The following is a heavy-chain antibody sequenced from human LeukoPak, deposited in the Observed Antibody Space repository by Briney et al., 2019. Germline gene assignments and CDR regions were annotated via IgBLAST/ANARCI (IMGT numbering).Heavy chain of an antibody. J-gene: IGHJ6*03. CDR3: ARAACSGYDLFYYYYYMDV. CDR1: GFTFSSYE. Sequence: GGSLRLSCAASGFTFSSYEMNWVRQAPGKGLEWVSYISSSGSTIYYADSVKGRFTISRDNAKNSLYLQMNSLRAKDTAVYYCARAACSGYDLFYYYYYMDVWGKGTTVTVSS. CDR2: ISSSGSTI. V-gene: IGHV3-48*03. D-gene: IGHD5-12*01.